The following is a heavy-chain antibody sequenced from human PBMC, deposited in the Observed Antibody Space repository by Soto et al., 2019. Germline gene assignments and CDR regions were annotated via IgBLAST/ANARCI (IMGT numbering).Heavy chain of an antibody. CDR2: INPNSGGT. Sequence: ASVKVSCKASGYTFTGYYMHWVRQAPGQGLEWMGWINPNSGGTNYAQKFQGWVTMTSDTSISTAYMELSRLRSDDTAVYYCARASLYYDFWSGIARYDYYYGMDLWGQGTTVTVSS. CDR3: ARASLYYDFWSGIARYDYYYGMDL. CDR1: GYTFTGYY. J-gene: IGHJ6*02. V-gene: IGHV1-2*04. D-gene: IGHD3-3*01.